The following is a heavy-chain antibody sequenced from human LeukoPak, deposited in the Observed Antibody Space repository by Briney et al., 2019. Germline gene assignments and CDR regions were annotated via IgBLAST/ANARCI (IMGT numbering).Heavy chain of an antibody. J-gene: IGHJ1*01. CDR2: IYTGDSDT. D-gene: IGHD3-10*01. CDR1: GYSFTSYW. CDR3: ASLLNDASGSVQYFQH. Sequence: GESLKISCEGSGYSFTSYWIGCLRQMAGKRLEWMGIIYTGDSDTKYSPSFQGQVTISTDKTISTAYLQWGSLEASDTAMYYCASLLNDASGSVQYFQHWGQGTLVTVSS. V-gene: IGHV5-51*01.